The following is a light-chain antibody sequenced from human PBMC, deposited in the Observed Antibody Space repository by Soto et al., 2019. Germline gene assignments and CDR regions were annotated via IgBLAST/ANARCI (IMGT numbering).Light chain of an antibody. CDR2: WAS. J-gene: IGKJ4*01. Sequence: IVMTQSPDSLAVSLGERATINCKSSQSVLLTSNNKNYLAWYQQKPGQPPKVLISWASTRESGVPDRFSCNWSGTDFTLTSTSLQAEEVAVYYCQQYYTTLTFGGGTKVEIK. CDR3: QQYYTTLT. CDR1: QSVLLTSNNKNY. V-gene: IGKV4-1*01.